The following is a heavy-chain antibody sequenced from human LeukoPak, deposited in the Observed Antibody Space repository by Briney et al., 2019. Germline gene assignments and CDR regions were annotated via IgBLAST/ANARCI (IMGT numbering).Heavy chain of an antibody. CDR3: ARDIYSYGPFFDY. J-gene: IGHJ4*02. Sequence: PSETLSLTCTVAGGSISSYYWSWLRQPPGKGLEWLGYIYYSGSTNYNPSLKSRVTISVDTSKNQFSLKLSSVTAADTAVYYCARDIYSYGPFFDYWGQGTLVTVSS. CDR2: IYYSGST. V-gene: IGHV4-59*01. CDR1: GGSISSYY. D-gene: IGHD5-18*01.